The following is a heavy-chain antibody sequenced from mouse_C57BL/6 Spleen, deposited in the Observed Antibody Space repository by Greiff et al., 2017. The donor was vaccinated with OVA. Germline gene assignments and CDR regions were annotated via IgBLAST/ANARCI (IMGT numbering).Heavy chain of an antibody. CDR1: GFTFSSYA. V-gene: IGHV5-4*03. Sequence: EVKVVESGGGLVKPGGSLKLSCAASGFTFSSYAMSWVRQTPEKRLEWVATISDGGSYTYYPDNVKGRFTISRDNAKNNLYLQMSHLKSEDAAMYYCARRGDGYYYWYFDVWGTGTTVTVSS. J-gene: IGHJ1*03. D-gene: IGHD2-3*01. CDR2: ISDGGSYT. CDR3: ARRGDGYYYWYFDV.